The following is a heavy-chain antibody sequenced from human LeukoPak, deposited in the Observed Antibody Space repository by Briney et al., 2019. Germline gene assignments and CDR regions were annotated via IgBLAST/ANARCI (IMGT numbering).Heavy chain of an antibody. Sequence: SETLSLTCTVSGGFLNSGGYYWTWIRQLPGKGLDWIGSIYYSGTTSYNSSLKSRVTMSVDTSKNQFSLNLISMTAADTAVYYCARGWGWFEPWGQGTLVSVSS. CDR3: ARGWGWFEP. D-gene: IGHD3-16*01. V-gene: IGHV4-31*03. J-gene: IGHJ5*02. CDR2: IYYSGTT. CDR1: GGFLNSGGYY.